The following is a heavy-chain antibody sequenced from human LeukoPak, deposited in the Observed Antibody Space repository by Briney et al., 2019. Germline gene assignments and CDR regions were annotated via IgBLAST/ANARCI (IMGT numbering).Heavy chain of an antibody. CDR2: ISGSGGST. J-gene: IGHJ5*02. CDR1: GFTFSSYA. CDR3: AKVDSSGWYEDWFDP. Sequence: PGGSLRLSCAASGFTFSSYAMSWVRQAPGKGLEWVSAISGSGGSTYYADSVKGRFTISRDNSKNTLYLQMNSLRAEDTAVYYCAKVDSSGWYEDWFDPWGQGTLVTVSS. V-gene: IGHV3-23*01. D-gene: IGHD6-19*01.